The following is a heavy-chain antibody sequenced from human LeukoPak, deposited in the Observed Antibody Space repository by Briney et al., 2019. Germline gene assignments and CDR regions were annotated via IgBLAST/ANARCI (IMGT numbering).Heavy chain of an antibody. J-gene: IGHJ4*02. V-gene: IGHV3-23*01. Sequence: SGGSLRLSCAASGFTFSNYAMSWVRQAPGKGLEWVSVVSGSGDSTYYADSVKGRFTISRDNAKNSLYLQMNSLRAEDTAVYYCARGIAVAGTDFDYWGQGTLVTVSS. D-gene: IGHD6-19*01. CDR3: ARGIAVAGTDFDY. CDR1: GFTFSNYA. CDR2: VSGSGDST.